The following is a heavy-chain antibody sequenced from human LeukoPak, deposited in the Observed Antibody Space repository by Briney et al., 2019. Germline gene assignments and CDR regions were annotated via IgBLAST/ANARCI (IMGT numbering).Heavy chain of an antibody. CDR1: GGSISSSSYY. Sequence: PSETLSPTCTVSGGSISSSSYYWGWIRQPPGKGLEWIGSIYYSGSTYYNPSLKSRVTISVDTSKNQFSLKLSSVTAADTAVYYCVQGYCSGGSCYSPFDYWGQGTLVTVSS. D-gene: IGHD2-15*01. V-gene: IGHV4-39*01. J-gene: IGHJ4*02. CDR3: VQGYCSGGSCYSPFDY. CDR2: IYYSGST.